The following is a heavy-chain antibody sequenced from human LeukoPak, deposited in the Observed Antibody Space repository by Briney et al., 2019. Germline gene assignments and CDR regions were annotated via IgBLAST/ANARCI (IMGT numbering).Heavy chain of an antibody. J-gene: IGHJ4*02. Sequence: GGSLRLSCAASGFTFSSYSMNWVRQAPGKGLEWVSSISSSSSYIYYADSVKGRFTISRDNAKNSLYLQMNSLRAEDTAVYYCARVPPEYCSSTSCSIFSYFDYWGQGTLVTVSS. D-gene: IGHD2-2*01. V-gene: IGHV3-21*01. CDR3: ARVPPEYCSSTSCSIFSYFDY. CDR1: GFTFSSYS. CDR2: ISSSSSYI.